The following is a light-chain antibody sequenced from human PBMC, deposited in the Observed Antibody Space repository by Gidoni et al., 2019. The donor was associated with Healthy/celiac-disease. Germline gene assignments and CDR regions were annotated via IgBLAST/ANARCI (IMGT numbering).Light chain of an antibody. V-gene: IGKV3-20*01. CDR2: GAS. Sequence: EIVLTQSTGTLSLSPGERATLSCRASQSVSRSYLAWYQQKPGQAPRLLIYGASSRATGLPDRFSGSGSGTDFTLTISRLEPEDFAVYYCQQYGSSPGTFGQGTKVEIK. CDR3: QQYGSSPGT. CDR1: QSVSRSY. J-gene: IGKJ1*01.